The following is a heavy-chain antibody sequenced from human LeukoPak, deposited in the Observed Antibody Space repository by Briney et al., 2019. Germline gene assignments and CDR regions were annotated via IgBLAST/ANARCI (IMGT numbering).Heavy chain of an antibody. V-gene: IGHV4-59*01. J-gene: IGHJ4*02. D-gene: IGHD2/OR15-2a*01. Sequence: SETLSLTCTVSGGSTSSYYWSWIRQPPGKGLEWIGYIYYSGSTNYNPSLKSRVTISVDTSKNQFSLKLSSVTAADTAVYYCAGPRKYDFEYWAREPWSPSPQ. CDR1: GGSTSSYY. CDR2: IYYSGST. CDR3: AGPRKYDFEY.